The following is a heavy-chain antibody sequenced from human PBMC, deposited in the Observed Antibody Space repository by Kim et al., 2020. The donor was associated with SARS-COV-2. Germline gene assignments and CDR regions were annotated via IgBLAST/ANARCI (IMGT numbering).Heavy chain of an antibody. V-gene: IGHV3-11*01. Sequence: GGSLRLSCAASGFTFSDYYMSWIRQAPGKGLEWVSYISSGGSTIYYADSVKGRFTISRDNAKNSLYLQMDSLRAEDTAVYYCARCPPEFALPYYYYYYMDVWGKGTTVTVSS. J-gene: IGHJ6*03. CDR3: ARCPPEFALPYYYYYYMDV. D-gene: IGHD3-10*01. CDR2: ISSGGSTI. CDR1: GFTFSDYY.